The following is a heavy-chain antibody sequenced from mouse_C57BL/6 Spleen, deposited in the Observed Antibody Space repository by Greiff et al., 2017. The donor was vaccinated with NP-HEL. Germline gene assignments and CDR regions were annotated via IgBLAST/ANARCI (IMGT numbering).Heavy chain of an antibody. CDR2: ILPGSGIT. Sequence: QVQLQQSGAELMKPGASVKLSCKATGYTFTGYWIEWVKQRPGHGLEWIGEILPGSGITNYNEKFKGKATFTADTSSNTAYMQLSSLTTEDSAIYYCARGGPSYSNYEAYWGQGTLVTVSA. CDR3: ARGGPSYSNYEAY. V-gene: IGHV1-9*01. D-gene: IGHD2-5*01. J-gene: IGHJ3*01. CDR1: GYTFTGYW.